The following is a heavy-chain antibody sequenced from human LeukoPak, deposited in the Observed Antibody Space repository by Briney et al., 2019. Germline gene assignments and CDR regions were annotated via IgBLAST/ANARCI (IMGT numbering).Heavy chain of an antibody. J-gene: IGHJ4*02. CDR2: IYSGGST. V-gene: IGHV3-66*01. D-gene: IGHD6-13*01. Sequence: GGSLRLSCAASGFNFTTYGMHWVRQAPGKGLEWVSVIYSGGSTYYADSVKGRFTISRDNSKNTLYLQMNSLRAEDTAVYYCARSRYSTTWSSSWEFDYWGQGTLVTVSS. CDR3: ARSRYSTTWSSSWEFDY. CDR1: GFNFTTYG.